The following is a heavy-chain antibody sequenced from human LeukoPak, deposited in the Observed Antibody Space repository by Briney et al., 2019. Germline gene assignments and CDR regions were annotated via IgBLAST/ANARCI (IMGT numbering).Heavy chain of an antibody. V-gene: IGHV3-74*01. Sequence: GGSLRLSCAASGFTFSTYWMHWVRHAPGKGLVWVLRINSDGSSTDYPDSVKGRFTISRDNAKNTLYLQMNSLRAEDTAMYYCARDKYGGNSNAFDIWGQGTMVTVSS. J-gene: IGHJ3*02. D-gene: IGHD4-23*01. CDR3: ARDKYGGNSNAFDI. CDR1: GFTFSTYW. CDR2: INSDGSST.